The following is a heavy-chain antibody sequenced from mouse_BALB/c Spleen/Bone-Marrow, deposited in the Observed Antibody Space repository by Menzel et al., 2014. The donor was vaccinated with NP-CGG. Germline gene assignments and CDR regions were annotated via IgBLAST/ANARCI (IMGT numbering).Heavy chain of an antibody. J-gene: IGHJ3*01. CDR2: ISSGGSYT. CDR3: ARDGYGSSD. CDR1: GFTFSTYA. V-gene: IGHV5-9-4*01. Sequence: EVHLVEPGGVLVKPGGSLKLSCAASGFTFSTYAMSWVRLSPEKRLEWVAEISSGGSYTYYPDTVTGRFTVSRDNAKNTLYLEMSSLRSEDTAMYYCARDGYGSSDWGQGTLVTVSA. D-gene: IGHD1-1*01.